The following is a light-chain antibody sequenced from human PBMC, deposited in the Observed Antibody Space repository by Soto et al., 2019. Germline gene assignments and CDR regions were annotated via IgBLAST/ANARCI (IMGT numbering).Light chain of an antibody. CDR1: SSDVGGYNF. V-gene: IGLV2-14*01. CDR2: DVT. CDR3: SSYTSISTYV. J-gene: IGLJ1*01. Sequence: QSVLTHPASLSGSPGQSITISCTGTSSDVGGYNFVSWYQQHPDKAPKLMIYDVTNRPSGVSNRFSGSKSGNTASLTISGLQAEDEADYYCSSYTSISTYVFGTGTKVTVL.